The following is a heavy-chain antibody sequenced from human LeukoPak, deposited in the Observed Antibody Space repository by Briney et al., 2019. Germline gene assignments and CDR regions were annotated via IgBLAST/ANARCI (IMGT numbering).Heavy chain of an antibody. CDR1: GFTFSTYA. D-gene: IGHD3-22*01. V-gene: IGHV3-23*01. Sequence: PGGSLRLSCAASGFTFSTYAMNWVRQAPGKGLEWVSTIRGGAESTYYADSVKGRFTISRDNSKNRLYLQMNSLSAEDTAVYYCAKWDTDRSGYPTYYFDYWGQGTLVTVSS. J-gene: IGHJ4*02. CDR3: AKWDTDRSGYPTYYFDY. CDR2: IRGGAEST.